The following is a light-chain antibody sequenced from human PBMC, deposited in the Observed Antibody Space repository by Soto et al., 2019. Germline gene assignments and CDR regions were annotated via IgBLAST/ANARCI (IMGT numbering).Light chain of an antibody. Sequence: SYELTQPPSVSVAPGKTASVACGGSNIGSKSVHWYQKKSGQAPVLVMYYDSDRPSGIPERFSGSNSGNTATLTISRVEAGYEADYYCQVWDISSGQVVFGGGTKLTVL. CDR3: QVWDISSGQVV. CDR1: NIGSKS. J-gene: IGLJ3*02. CDR2: YDS. V-gene: IGLV3-21*01.